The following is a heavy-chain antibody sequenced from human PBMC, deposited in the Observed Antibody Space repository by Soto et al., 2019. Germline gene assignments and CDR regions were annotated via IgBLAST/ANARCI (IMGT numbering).Heavy chain of an antibody. CDR1: GGSSSSYY. CDR2: IYYSGST. D-gene: IGHD6-19*01. J-gene: IGHJ5*02. CDR3: ARGYSSGWVYNWFAP. V-gene: IGHV4-59*01. Sequence: SETLSLTCTVAGGSSSSYYWSWIRQPPGKGLEWIGYIYYSGSTNYNPSLKSRVTLSVDTSKNQFSLKLSSVTAADTAVYYCARGYSSGWVYNWFAPWGQGTLVTVSS.